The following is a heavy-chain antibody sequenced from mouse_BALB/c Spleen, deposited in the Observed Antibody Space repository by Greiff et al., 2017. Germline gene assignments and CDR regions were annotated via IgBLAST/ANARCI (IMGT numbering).Heavy chain of an antibody. Sequence: EVKLEESGGGLVQPGGSRKLSCAASGFTFSDYGMAWVRQAPGKGPEWVAFISNLAYSIYYADTVTGRFTISRENAKNTLYLEMSSLRSEDTAMYYCARDGFYGSSHYFDYWGQGTTLTVSS. CDR1: GFTFSDYG. CDR3: ARDGFYGSSHYFDY. J-gene: IGHJ2*01. V-gene: IGHV5-15*02. D-gene: IGHD1-1*01. CDR2: ISNLAYSI.